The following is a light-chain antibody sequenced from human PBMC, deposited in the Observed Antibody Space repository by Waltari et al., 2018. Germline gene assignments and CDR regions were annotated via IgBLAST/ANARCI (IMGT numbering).Light chain of an antibody. V-gene: IGKV3-20*01. CDR2: GAS. J-gene: IGKJ2*01. CDR1: HAVNCDY. Sequence: IVSTQSPATLSLSPGERNPLPCRASHAVNCDYLAWYQQKPGQAPRLLIYGASRRATGIPDRFRGDGSGTDFTLTISRLEPDDFVMYFCQQYGNTPYTFGQGTKLHIE. CDR3: QQYGNTPYT.